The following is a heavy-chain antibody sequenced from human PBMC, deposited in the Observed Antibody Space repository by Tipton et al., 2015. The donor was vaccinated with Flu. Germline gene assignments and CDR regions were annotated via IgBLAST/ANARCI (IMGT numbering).Heavy chain of an antibody. CDR3: ARSGNYLYFNAMDV. Sequence: TLSLTCTVSGDSISSYYWSWIRQPAGKGLEWIGRIYTSGSTNYNASLKSRVTMSVDTSKNQFSLKLSSVTVADTAVYYCARSGNYLYFNAMDVWGQGTTVTVSS. J-gene: IGHJ6*02. D-gene: IGHD1-26*01. V-gene: IGHV4-4*07. CDR2: IYTSGST. CDR1: GDSISSYY.